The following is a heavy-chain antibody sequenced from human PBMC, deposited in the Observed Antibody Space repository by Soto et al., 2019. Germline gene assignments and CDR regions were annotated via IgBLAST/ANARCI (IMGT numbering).Heavy chain of an antibody. CDR3: PKPDPVGRFGVICYPTS. V-gene: IGHV3-30*18. D-gene: IGHD2-15*01. J-gene: IGHJ5*02. CDR2: ISYDATNK. CDR1: GFTFSTYA. Sequence: QVHLVESGGGVVQPGQSLRLSCAASGFTFSTYAMHWLRQAPGKGLEWVAIISYDATNKFYADSVKGRFTISRDNSKNILNLQRTTLRPKDTAGYNGPKPDPVGRFGVICYPTSWGQETLVPVSS.